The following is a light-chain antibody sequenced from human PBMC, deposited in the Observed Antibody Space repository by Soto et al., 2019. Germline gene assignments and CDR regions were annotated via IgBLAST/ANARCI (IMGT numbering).Light chain of an antibody. CDR3: SSYAGSSVI. Sequence: QSVLTQPASVSGSPGQSITISCTGTSSDVGGYNYVSWYQQHPGKAPKLMIYEVSKRPSGVPDRFSGSKSANTASLTVSGLQAEDEADYYCSSYAGSSVIFGGGTKVTVL. CDR1: SSDVGGYNY. V-gene: IGLV2-8*01. J-gene: IGLJ2*01. CDR2: EVS.